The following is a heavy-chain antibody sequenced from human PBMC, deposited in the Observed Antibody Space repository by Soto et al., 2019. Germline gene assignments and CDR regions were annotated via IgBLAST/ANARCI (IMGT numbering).Heavy chain of an antibody. CDR3: ARDLGYDSSGYYGY. V-gene: IGHV3-33*01. CDR1: GFTFSSYG. D-gene: IGHD3-22*01. CDR2: IWYDGSNK. J-gene: IGHJ4*02. Sequence: QVQLVESGGGVVQPGRSLRLSCAASGFTFSSYGMHWVRQAPGKGLEWVAVIWYDGSNKYYADSVKGRFTISRDNSKSTLYLQMNSLRAEDTAVYYCARDLGYDSSGYYGYWGQGTLVTVSS.